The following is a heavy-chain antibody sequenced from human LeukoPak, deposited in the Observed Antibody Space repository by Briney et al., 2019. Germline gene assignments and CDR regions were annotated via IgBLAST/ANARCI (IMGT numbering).Heavy chain of an antibody. V-gene: IGHV3-30*03. CDR1: GFSVTTYS. Sequence: GGSLRLSCAASGFSVTTYSMGWVRQAPGKGLEWVAGMSHDASEKHYAESVKGRFTIYRDNSKNMVFLQMNNLRTEDTALYYCARERGIFSGYYFDSWGQGTLVTVSS. CDR2: MSHDASEK. J-gene: IGHJ4*02. D-gene: IGHD3-10*02. CDR3: ARERGIFSGYYFDS.